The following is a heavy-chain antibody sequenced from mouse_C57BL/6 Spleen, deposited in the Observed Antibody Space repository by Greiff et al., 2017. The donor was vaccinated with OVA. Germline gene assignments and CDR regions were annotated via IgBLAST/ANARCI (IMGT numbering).Heavy chain of an antibody. J-gene: IGHJ2*01. Sequence: EVKLMESEGGLVQPGSSMKLSCTASGFTFSDYYMAWVRQVPEKGLEWVANINYDGSSTYYLDSLKSRFIISRDNAKNILYLQMSSLKSEDTATYYCARDYDGYYDYWGQGTTLTVSS. CDR2: INYDGSST. CDR3: ARDYDGYYDY. CDR1: GFTFSDYY. D-gene: IGHD2-3*01. V-gene: IGHV5-16*01.